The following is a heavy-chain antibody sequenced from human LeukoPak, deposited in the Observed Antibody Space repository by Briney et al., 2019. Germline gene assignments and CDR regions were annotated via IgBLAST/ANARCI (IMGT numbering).Heavy chain of an antibody. Sequence: GGSLRLSCAASGFTFSSYSMNWVRQAPGKGLEWVSYISSSSSTIYYADSVKGRFTISRDNAKNSLYLQMNSLRAEDTAVYYCARDYPRTIFDYWGQGTLVTVSS. D-gene: IGHD3-3*01. CDR1: GFTFSSYS. CDR2: ISSSSSTI. V-gene: IGHV3-48*04. CDR3: ARDYPRTIFDY. J-gene: IGHJ4*02.